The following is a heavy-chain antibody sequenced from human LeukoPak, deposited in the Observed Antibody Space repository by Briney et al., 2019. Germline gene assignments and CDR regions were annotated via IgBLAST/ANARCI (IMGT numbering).Heavy chain of an antibody. CDR1: GASVGSAGYY. CDR3: ARTQSQSGSYRYYFGY. J-gene: IGHJ4*02. Sequence: QVQLQESGPGLVKPSQTLSLTCTVSGASVGSAGYYWSWIRRPPGGGLEWIGYVYYIANTNYNPSLKSRVTMSVNPSKNQFSLKLNSVTAADTAMYYCARTQSQSGSYRYYFGYWGQGTLVTVSS. CDR2: VYYIANT. D-gene: IGHD1-26*01. V-gene: IGHV4-61*08.